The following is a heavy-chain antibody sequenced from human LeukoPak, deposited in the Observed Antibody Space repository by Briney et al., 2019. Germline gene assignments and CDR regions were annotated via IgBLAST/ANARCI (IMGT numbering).Heavy chain of an antibody. CDR2: ISGSGGST. D-gene: IGHD3-22*01. J-gene: IGHJ4*02. V-gene: IGHV3-23*01. CDR3: AKPHYYDSSGYYYVDYFDY. CDR1: GFTFGSYA. Sequence: PGGSLRLSCAASGFTFGSYAMSWVRQAPGKGLEWVSAISGSGGSTYYADSVKGRFTISRDNSKNTLYLQMNSLRAEDTAVYYCAKPHYYDSSGYYYVDYFDYWGRGTLVTVSS.